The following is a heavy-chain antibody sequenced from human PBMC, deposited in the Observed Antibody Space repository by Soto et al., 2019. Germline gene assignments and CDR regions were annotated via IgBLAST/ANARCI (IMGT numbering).Heavy chain of an antibody. CDR1: GYTFTSYY. Sequence: ASVKVSCKASGYTFTSYYMHWVRQAPGQGLEWMGIINPSGGSTNYAQKLQGRVTMTTDTSTSTAYMELRSLRSDDTAVYYCARDTLGYYDFWSGYYMNWFDPWGQGTLVTVSS. J-gene: IGHJ5*02. V-gene: IGHV1-46*01. CDR3: ARDTLGYYDFWSGYYMNWFDP. D-gene: IGHD3-3*01. CDR2: INPSGGST.